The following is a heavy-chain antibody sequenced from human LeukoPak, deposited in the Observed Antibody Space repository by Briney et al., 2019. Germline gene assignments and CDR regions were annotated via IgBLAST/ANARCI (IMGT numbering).Heavy chain of an antibody. Sequence: SETLSLTCSVSGGSMRSYYWSWIRQSPGEGPEWIGYIYYSGGTNYNPSLESRVTISADTSTNHFSLKLSSVTAADTAVYYCARNQHLSLDVFDIWGQGTMVTVSS. CDR1: GGSMRSYY. J-gene: IGHJ3*02. CDR3: ARNQHLSLDVFDI. D-gene: IGHD6-13*01. V-gene: IGHV4-59*08. CDR2: IYYSGGT.